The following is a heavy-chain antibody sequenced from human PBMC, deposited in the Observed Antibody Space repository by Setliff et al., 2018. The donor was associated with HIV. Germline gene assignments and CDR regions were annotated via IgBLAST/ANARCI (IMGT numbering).Heavy chain of an antibody. CDR2: IYHSGNT. CDR3: ARSEGIAWFDP. Sequence: SETLSLTCTVSGDSISSDFYWGWIRQPPGKGLEWIGSIYHSGNTYYMPSLQSRVTISVDMSKNQFSLNLNSVTAADTAVYYCARSEGIAWFDPWGQGTLVTVSS. V-gene: IGHV4-38-2*02. D-gene: IGHD3-3*01. J-gene: IGHJ5*02. CDR1: GDSISSDFY.